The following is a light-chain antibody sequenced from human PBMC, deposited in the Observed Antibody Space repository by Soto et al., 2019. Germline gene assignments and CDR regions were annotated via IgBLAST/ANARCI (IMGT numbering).Light chain of an antibody. Sequence: EIVLTQSPGTLSLSRGERATLSCRASEFLSSSYLVWYQQKPGQAPRLLIYAASRWATGIPDRFSGSGSATEYTLTINTLEPEDFALYYCQQQGTFGQGTKLEIK. CDR1: EFLSSSY. CDR3: QQQGT. J-gene: IGKJ2*01. V-gene: IGKV3-20*01. CDR2: AAS.